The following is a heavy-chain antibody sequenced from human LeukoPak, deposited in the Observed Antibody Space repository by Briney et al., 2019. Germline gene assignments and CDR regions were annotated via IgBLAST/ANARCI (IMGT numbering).Heavy chain of an antibody. J-gene: IGHJ4*02. Sequence: ASVKVSCKASGCTFSSYAISWVRQAPGQGLEWMGGIIPIFGTANYAQKFQGRVTITADESTSTAYMELSSLRSEDTAVYYCATPYYYDSSGYYDSPFDYWGQGTLVTVSS. CDR3: ATPYYYDSSGYYDSPFDY. V-gene: IGHV1-69*13. CDR2: IIPIFGTA. CDR1: GCTFSSYA. D-gene: IGHD3-22*01.